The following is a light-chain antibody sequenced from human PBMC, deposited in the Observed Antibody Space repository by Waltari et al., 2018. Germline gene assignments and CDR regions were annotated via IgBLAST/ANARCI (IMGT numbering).Light chain of an antibody. CDR3: QQLSDSRFT. V-gene: IGKV1-9*01. CDR2: AAS. CDR1: QGISSS. J-gene: IGKJ3*01. Sequence: DIQLTQSPSFLSASVGDRVTITCRASQGISSSLAWYQQKPGKAPHLLIYAASTLHSGVPSRFSGRGSGTQCTLTISSLQPEDFATYYCQQLSDSRFTFGPGTKV.